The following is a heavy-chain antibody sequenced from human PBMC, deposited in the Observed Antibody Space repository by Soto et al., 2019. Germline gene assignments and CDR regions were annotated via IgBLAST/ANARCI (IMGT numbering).Heavy chain of an antibody. J-gene: IGHJ4*02. CDR2: INHSGST. D-gene: IGHD3-9*01. V-gene: IGHV4-34*01. Sequence: SETLSLTCAVYGGSFSGYYWSWIRQPPGKGLEWIGEINHSGSTNYNPSLKSRVTISVDTSKNQFSLKLSSVTAADTAVYYCARGSPYYDILTGYLYYFDYWGQGTLVTVSS. CDR1: GGSFSGYY. CDR3: ARGSPYYDILTGYLYYFDY.